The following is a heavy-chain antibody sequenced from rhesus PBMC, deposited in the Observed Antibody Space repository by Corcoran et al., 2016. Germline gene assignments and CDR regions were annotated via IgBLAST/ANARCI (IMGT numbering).Heavy chain of an antibody. V-gene: IGHV4-65*01. CDR1: GGSVSSSNW. CDR3: ARGGSSYFDY. J-gene: IGHJ4*01. D-gene: IGHD4-29*01. CDR2: ISGSSGST. Sequence: QVQLQESGPGLVKPSETLSLTCAVSGGSVSSSNWWSWIRQPPGKGLEWIGYISGSSGSTYYNPSLKSRVTISTDTSKNQFSLKLSSVTAADTAVYYCARGGSSYFDYWGQGVLVTVSS.